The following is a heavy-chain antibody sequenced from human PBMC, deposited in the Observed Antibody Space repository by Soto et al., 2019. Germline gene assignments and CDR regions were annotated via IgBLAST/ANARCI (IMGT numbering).Heavy chain of an antibody. CDR2: IIPMFGTP. V-gene: IGHV1-69*13. CDR3: VRHFVDIVANDWFDP. CDR1: GGTSSNYV. J-gene: IGHJ5*02. Sequence: SVKVSCKASGGTSSNYVISWVRQDPGQGLEWMGGIIPMFGTPIYAQKFQGRVSITADASTSTAYLQWSSLKASDTAIYYCVRHFVDIVANDWFDPWGQGTLVTVSS. D-gene: IGHD5-12*01.